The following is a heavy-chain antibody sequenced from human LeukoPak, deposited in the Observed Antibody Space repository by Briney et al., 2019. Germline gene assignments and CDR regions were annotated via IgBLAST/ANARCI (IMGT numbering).Heavy chain of an antibody. Sequence: GASVKVSCKASAYTFNTYLLHWVRQAPGHGLEWMGIIDPSGGSTDYAQKFQGRVTTTRDTSTTTVYMELSSLRSEDTAVYFCARDLGLRGVTNWFDPWGQGTLVTVSS. CDR1: AYTFNTYL. V-gene: IGHV1-46*02. CDR3: ARDLGLRGVTNWFDP. D-gene: IGHD3-10*01. CDR2: IDPSGGST. J-gene: IGHJ5*02.